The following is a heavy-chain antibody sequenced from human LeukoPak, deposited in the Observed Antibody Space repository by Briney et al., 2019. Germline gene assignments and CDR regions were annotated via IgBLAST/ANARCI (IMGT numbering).Heavy chain of an antibody. Sequence: SETLSLTCAVYGGSFSGYYWSWIRQPPGKGLEWIGEINHSGSTNYNPSLKSRVTISVDTSKNQFSLKLSSVTAADTAVYYCASYGSVPSDAFDIWGQGTMVTLSS. D-gene: IGHD3-10*01. CDR2: INHSGST. CDR1: GGSFSGYY. J-gene: IGHJ3*02. CDR3: ASYGSVPSDAFDI. V-gene: IGHV4-34*01.